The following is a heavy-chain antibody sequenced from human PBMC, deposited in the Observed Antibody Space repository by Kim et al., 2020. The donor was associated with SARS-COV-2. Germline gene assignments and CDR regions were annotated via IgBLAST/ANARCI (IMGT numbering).Heavy chain of an antibody. CDR3: ARTYYYGSGSYYMDY. D-gene: IGHD3-10*01. Sequence: SETLSLTCTVSGGSISNYYWSWIRQPPGKGLEWIGYIYYSGSTNCNPSLKSRVTISVDTSKNQLSLKLSSVTAADTAVYYCARTYYYGSGSYYMDYWGQG. CDR1: GGSISNYY. J-gene: IGHJ4*02. V-gene: IGHV4-59*01. CDR2: IYYSGST.